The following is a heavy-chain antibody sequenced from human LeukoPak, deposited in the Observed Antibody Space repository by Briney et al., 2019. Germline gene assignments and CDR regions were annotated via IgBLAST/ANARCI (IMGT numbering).Heavy chain of an antibody. D-gene: IGHD5/OR15-5a*01. Sequence: GGSLRLSCAASGFTFNYSWMSWVRQAPGKGLEWVSSIFGDGPGLYYADSVKGRFTISRDNGKNSVYLEMNSLRDDDTAVYYCTREGGSTDAGFWGQGTPVTVSA. CDR3: TREGGSTDAGF. J-gene: IGHJ4*02. V-gene: IGHV3-21*06. CDR2: IFGDGPGL. CDR1: GFTFNYSW.